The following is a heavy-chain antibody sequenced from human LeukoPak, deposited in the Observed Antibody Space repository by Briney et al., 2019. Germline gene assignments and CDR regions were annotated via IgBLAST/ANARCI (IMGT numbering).Heavy chain of an antibody. Sequence: SVKVSCKASGGTFSSYAISWVRQAPGQGLEWMGGIIPIFGTANYAQKFQGRVTITADESTSTAYMELSSLRSEDTAVYYCARDVEYCSSTSCYGVKRFDYWGQGTLVTVSS. CDR2: IIPIFGTA. V-gene: IGHV1-69*01. CDR1: GGTFSSYA. D-gene: IGHD2-2*01. CDR3: ARDVEYCSSTSCYGVKRFDY. J-gene: IGHJ4*02.